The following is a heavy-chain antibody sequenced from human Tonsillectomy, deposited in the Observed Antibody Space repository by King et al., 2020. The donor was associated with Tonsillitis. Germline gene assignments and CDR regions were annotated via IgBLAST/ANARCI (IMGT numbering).Heavy chain of an antibody. CDR1: GFTFSSYG. D-gene: IGHD2-15*01. J-gene: IGHJ4*02. V-gene: IGHV3-30*18. Sequence: VQLVESGGGVVQPRRSLRLSCAASGFTFSSYGMHWVRQAPGKGLEWVAVISYDGSNKYYADSVKGRFTISRDNSKNTLYLQVNSLRAEDTAVYYCAKDSVLYCSGGSCFHPSYFDYWGQGTLVTVSS. CDR2: ISYDGSNK. CDR3: AKDSVLYCSGGSCFHPSYFDY.